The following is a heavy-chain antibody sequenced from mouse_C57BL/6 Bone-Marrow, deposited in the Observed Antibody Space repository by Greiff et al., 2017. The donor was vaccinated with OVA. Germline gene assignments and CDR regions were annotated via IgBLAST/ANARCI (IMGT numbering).Heavy chain of an antibody. Sequence: EVKLVESGGGLVKPGGSLKLSCAASGFTFSSYTMSWVRQTPEKRLEWVATISGGGGNTYYPDSVKGRFTISRDNAKNTLYLQMSGLRSEDTALYYCARHDSSPYAMDYWGQGTSVTVSS. CDR3: ARHDSSPYAMDY. CDR2: ISGGGGNT. J-gene: IGHJ4*01. V-gene: IGHV5-9*01. D-gene: IGHD1-1*01. CDR1: GFTFSSYT.